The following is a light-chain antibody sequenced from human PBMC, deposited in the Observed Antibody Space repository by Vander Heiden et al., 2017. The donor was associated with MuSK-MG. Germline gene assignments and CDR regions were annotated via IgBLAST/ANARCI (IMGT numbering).Light chain of an antibody. V-gene: IGKV3-15*01. Sequence: EIVMTQSPATLSVSPGERATLSCRASQSVSSNLAWFQQKPGQAPRLLIYGASTRAPGIPARFSGSGYGTEFTLTISSLQSEDFVVYYCQQYNNWPPWTFGQGTKVEIK. CDR1: QSVSSN. J-gene: IGKJ1*01. CDR3: QQYNNWPPWT. CDR2: GAS.